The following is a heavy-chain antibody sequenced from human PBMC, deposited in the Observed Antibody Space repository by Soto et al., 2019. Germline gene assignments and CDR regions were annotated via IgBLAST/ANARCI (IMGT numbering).Heavy chain of an antibody. D-gene: IGHD1-26*01. CDR1: GGCIKNTGAN. V-gene: IGHV4-39*01. J-gene: IGHJ5*02. CDR2: VYYTGPT. CDR3: ATHTSGSRNGPHT. Sequence: QLQLQESGPGLVKPSETLSLTCTGSGGCIKNTGANWGWVRQPPGKGLEWIGSVYYTGPTDYNPSLQSQITISLNTSKHQYSLSVNSVAAADTAVYYCATHTSGSRNGPHTWGQGNLVTVAS.